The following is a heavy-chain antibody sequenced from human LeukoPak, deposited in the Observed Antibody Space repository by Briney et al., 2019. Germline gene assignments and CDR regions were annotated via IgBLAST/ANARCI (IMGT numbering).Heavy chain of an antibody. J-gene: IGHJ4*02. CDR3: ARESGRAMGY. V-gene: IGHV4-34*01. D-gene: IGHD5-18*01. CDR1: GGSISSYY. CDR2: INHSGST. Sequence: SETLSLTCTVSGGSISSYYWSWIRQPPGKGLEWIGEINHSGSTNYNPSLKSRVTISVDTSKNQFSLKLSSVTAADTAVYYCARESGRAMGYWGQGTLVTVSS.